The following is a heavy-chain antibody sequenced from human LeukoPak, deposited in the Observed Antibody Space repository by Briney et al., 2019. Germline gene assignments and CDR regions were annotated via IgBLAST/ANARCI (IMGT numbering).Heavy chain of an antibody. CDR1: GYTFTGYY. V-gene: IGHV1-2*02. CDR3: SRDITTPTNGDY. Sequence: ASVKVSCEASGYTFTGYYIHWLRQAPGQGLECMGWIHPNSGDAAYVQKFQGRVSMTRDTSIGTAYMELSRLTSDDTAVYYCSRDITTPTNGDYWGQGTLVTVSS. CDR2: IHPNSGDA. J-gene: IGHJ4*02. D-gene: IGHD5-12*01.